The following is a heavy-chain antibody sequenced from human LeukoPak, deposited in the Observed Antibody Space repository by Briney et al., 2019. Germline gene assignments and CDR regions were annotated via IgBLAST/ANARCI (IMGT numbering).Heavy chain of an antibody. Sequence: GGSLRLSCAASGFTFSSYAMSWVRQAPGKGLEWVSAISSSGGSTYYADSVKGRFTISRDNSKNTLYLQMNSLRAEDTAVYYCAKVRTLRYFDWALDYWGQGTLVTVSS. V-gene: IGHV3-23*01. CDR2: ISSSGGST. D-gene: IGHD3-9*01. J-gene: IGHJ4*02. CDR1: GFTFSSYA. CDR3: AKVRTLRYFDWALDY.